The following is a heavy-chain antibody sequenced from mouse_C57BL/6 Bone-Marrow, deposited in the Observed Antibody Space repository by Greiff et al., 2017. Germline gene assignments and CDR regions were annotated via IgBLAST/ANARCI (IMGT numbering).Heavy chain of an antibody. V-gene: IGHV1-26*01. CDR3: ARGDLRRAWLAY. CDR2: INPNNGGT. D-gene: IGHD2-12*01. J-gene: IGHJ3*01. Sequence: EVQLQQSGPELVKPGASVKISCKASGYTFTDYYMNWVKQSHGKSLEWIGDINPNNGGTSYNQKFKGKATLTVDKASSTAYMGFRSLTSEDSAVYDCARGDLRRAWLAYWGQGTLVTVSA. CDR1: GYTFTDYY.